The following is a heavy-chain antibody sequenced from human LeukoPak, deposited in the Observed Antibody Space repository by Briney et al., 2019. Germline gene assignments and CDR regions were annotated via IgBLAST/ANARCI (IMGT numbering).Heavy chain of an antibody. CDR2: IGGGGGSS. CDR3: AKDPEQLEAPYNWFDP. V-gene: IGHV3-23*01. CDR1: GFTLNNYA. Sequence: PGGSLRLSCAASGFTLNNYAMTWVRQAPGKGLEWVSGIGGGGGSSYYADSVKGRFTISRDNSKNTLYLQMNSLRAEDTAVYYCAKDPEQLEAPYNWFDPWGQGTLVTVSS. J-gene: IGHJ5*02. D-gene: IGHD5-18*01.